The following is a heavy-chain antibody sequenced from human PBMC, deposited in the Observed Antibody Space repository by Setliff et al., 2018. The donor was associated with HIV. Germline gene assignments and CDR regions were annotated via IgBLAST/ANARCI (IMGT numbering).Heavy chain of an antibody. V-gene: IGHV3-30*02. Sequence: GGSLRLSCAASGFTFSDYYMSWIRQAPGKGLEWVAFIRYDGSYRYYVDSVRGRFTISRDNYKNTLYLQMKSLRAEDTAVYYCASYDILTGPLGYWGQGTLVTVSS. J-gene: IGHJ4*02. D-gene: IGHD3-9*01. CDR3: ASYDILTGPLGY. CDR2: IRYDGSYR. CDR1: GFTFSDYY.